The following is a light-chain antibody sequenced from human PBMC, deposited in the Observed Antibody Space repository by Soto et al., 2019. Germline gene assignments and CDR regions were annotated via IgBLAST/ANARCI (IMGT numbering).Light chain of an antibody. CDR3: NAYAGSNTFV. CDR2: EVT. J-gene: IGLJ1*01. CDR1: SSDVGDNY. V-gene: IGLV2-8*01. Sequence: QSALAQPPSASGSPGQSVTISCTGTSSDVGDNYVSWYQQHLGKAPKLIIYEVTLRPSGVPDRFSGSKSGNTASLTVSGLQADDEADYYCNAYAGSNTFVFGTGIKLTVL.